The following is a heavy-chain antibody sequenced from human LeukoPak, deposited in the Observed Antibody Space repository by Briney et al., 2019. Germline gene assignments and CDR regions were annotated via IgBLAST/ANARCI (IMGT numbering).Heavy chain of an antibody. Sequence: GGSLRLFCAASGFTFANYAMSWVRQAPGKGLEWVSALTPAGTTFYADIVKGRFSVSRDNSKNTLSLQMNSLRAEDTAVYYCVKESPYPEGSTARIYYFDNWGQGTLVTVSS. CDR2: LTPAGTT. CDR3: VKESPYPEGSTARIYYFDN. CDR1: GFTFANYA. J-gene: IGHJ4*02. V-gene: IGHV3-23*01. D-gene: IGHD2-2*01.